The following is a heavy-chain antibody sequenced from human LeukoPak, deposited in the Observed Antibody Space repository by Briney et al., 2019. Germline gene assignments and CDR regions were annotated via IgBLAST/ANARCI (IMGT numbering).Heavy chain of an antibody. Sequence: ASVKVSCKASGYTFTSYYMHWVRQAPGRGLEWMGIINPSGGSTSYAQKFQGRVTMTRDTSTSTVYMELRSLRSDDTAVYYCAREVRGTVDPWGQGTLVTVSS. J-gene: IGHJ5*02. CDR1: GYTFTSYY. D-gene: IGHD3-16*01. V-gene: IGHV1-46*01. CDR3: AREVRGTVDP. CDR2: INPSGGST.